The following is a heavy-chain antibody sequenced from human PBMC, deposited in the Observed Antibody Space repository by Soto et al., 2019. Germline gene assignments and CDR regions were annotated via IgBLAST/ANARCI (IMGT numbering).Heavy chain of an antibody. J-gene: IGHJ6*02. D-gene: IGHD6-19*01. CDR3: ARDGQVAGDLDYYYYGMDV. Sequence: PGGSLRLSCAASGFTFSSYAMHWVRQAPGKGLEWVAVISYDGSNKYYADYVKGRFTISRDNSKNTLYLQMNSLRAEDTAVYYFARDGQVAGDLDYYYYGMDVWGQGTTVTVSS. V-gene: IGHV3-30-3*01. CDR1: GFTFSSYA. CDR2: ISYDGSNK.